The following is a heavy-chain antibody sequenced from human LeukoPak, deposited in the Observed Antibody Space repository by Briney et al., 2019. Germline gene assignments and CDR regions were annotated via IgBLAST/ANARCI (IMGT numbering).Heavy chain of an antibody. CDR2: TYYRSKWYN. CDR1: GDSVSSNSAA. J-gene: IGHJ5*02. D-gene: IGHD6-19*01. Sequence: SQTLSLTCAISGDSVSSNSAAWNWIRQSPSRGLEWLGRTYYRSKWYNDYAVSVKSRITINPDTSKNQFSLQLNSVTPEDTAVYYCAREVAVAGDIPNWFDPWGQGTLVTVSS. CDR3: AREVAVAGDIPNWFDP. V-gene: IGHV6-1*01.